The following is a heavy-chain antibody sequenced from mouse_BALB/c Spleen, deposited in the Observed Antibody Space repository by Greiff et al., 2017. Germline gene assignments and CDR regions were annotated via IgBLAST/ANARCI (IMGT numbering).Heavy chain of an antibody. J-gene: IGHJ2*01. CDR1: GFTFSSYG. CDR3: ARQNYGYFDY. CDR2: ISSGGSYT. V-gene: IGHV5-6*01. Sequence: VQLQQSGGDLVKPGGSLKLSCAASGFTFSSYGMSWVRQTPDKRLEWVATISSGGSYTYYPDSVKGRFTISRDNAKNTLYLQMSSLKSEDTAMYYCARQNYGYFDYWGQGTTLTVSS. D-gene: IGHD1-1*01.